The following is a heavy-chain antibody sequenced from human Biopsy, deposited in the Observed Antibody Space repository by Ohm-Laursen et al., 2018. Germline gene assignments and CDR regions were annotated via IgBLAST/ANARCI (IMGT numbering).Heavy chain of an antibody. CDR3: ARGPRGLVVITTTALYFDY. CDR1: GYTFTSYY. CDR2: INPNNDNT. Sequence: ESSVKVSCKASGYTFTSYYLHWERQAPGQGLEWMGRINPNNDNTAYAQKFQGRITMTKDTSTSTVYMDLSSLTFDDSAVYYCARGPRGLVVITTTALYFDYWGQGNLVTVSS. D-gene: IGHD3-22*01. V-gene: IGHV1-46*01. J-gene: IGHJ4*02.